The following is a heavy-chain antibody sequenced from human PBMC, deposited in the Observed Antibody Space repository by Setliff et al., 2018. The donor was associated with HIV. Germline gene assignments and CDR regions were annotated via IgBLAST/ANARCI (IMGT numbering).Heavy chain of an antibody. CDR3: ARGDDYPGVFDY. Sequence: PSETLSLTCSVSDGSTSSSSYYWGWIRQAPGKGLEWIGTMYYGGITYYNPSLKSRVTTSVDLSENHFSLKLSSVTAADTAVYYCARGDDYPGVFDYWGQGTLVTVSS. CDR2: MYYGGIT. CDR1: DGSTSSSSYY. V-gene: IGHV4-39*02. J-gene: IGHJ4*02. D-gene: IGHD4-17*01.